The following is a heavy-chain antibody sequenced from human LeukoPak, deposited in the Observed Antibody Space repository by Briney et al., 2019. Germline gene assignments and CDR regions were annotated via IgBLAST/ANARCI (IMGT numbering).Heavy chain of an antibody. V-gene: IGHV4-61*08. CDR2: IYYSGST. J-gene: IGHJ5*02. CDR3: ARHRAVGATWMAPRSSGGFDP. D-gene: IGHD1-26*01. Sequence: SQTLSLTCTVSGGSISSGGYYWSWIRQPPGKGLEWIGYIYYSGSTNYNPSLKSRVTISVDTSKNQFSLKLSSVTAADTAVYYCARHRAVGATWMAPRSSGGFDPWGQGTLVTVSS. CDR1: GGSISSGGYY.